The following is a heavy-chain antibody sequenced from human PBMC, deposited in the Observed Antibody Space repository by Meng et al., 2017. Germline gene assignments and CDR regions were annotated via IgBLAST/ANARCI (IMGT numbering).Heavy chain of an antibody. Sequence: ASVKVSCKASGYTFTSYDINWVRQATGQGLEWMGWMNPNSGNTGYAQKFQGRVTMTRNTSISTAYMELSSLRSEDTAVYYCARGGFDILTGYYAPAPHYGMDVWGQGTTVTGYS. V-gene: IGHV1-8*01. J-gene: IGHJ6*01. CDR1: GYTFTSYD. CDR3: ARGGFDILTGYYAPAPHYGMDV. CDR2: MNPNSGNT. D-gene: IGHD3-9*01.